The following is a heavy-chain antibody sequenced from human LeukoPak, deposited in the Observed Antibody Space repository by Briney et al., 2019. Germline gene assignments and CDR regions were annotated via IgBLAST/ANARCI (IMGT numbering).Heavy chain of an antibody. J-gene: IGHJ1*01. CDR2: IYSKTDGETT. Sequence: NTGGCLRLSCAASGFTFTNAWMGWVRQAPGKGLEWVGRIYSKTDGETTDYAAPVKGRFSISRDDSKNTLYVQMNSLIIEDTAVYYCTTDHRLGSGWYGSFQHWGQGTLVTVSS. CDR3: TTDHRLGSGWYGSFQH. V-gene: IGHV3-15*01. D-gene: IGHD6-19*01. CDR1: GFTFTNAW.